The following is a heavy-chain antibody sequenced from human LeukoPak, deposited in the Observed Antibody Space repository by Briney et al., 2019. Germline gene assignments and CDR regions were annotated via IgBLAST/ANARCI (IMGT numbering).Heavy chain of an antibody. D-gene: IGHD4-17*01. V-gene: IGHV4-34*01. CDR3: ARGDVRHDYGVMGAFDY. Sequence: PSETLSLTCAVYGGSFSGYYWSWIRQPPGKGLEWIGGINHSGSTNYNPSLKSRVTISVDTSKNQFSLKLSSVTAADTAVYYCARGDVRHDYGVMGAFDYWGQGTLVTVSS. CDR2: INHSGST. CDR1: GGSFSGYY. J-gene: IGHJ4*02.